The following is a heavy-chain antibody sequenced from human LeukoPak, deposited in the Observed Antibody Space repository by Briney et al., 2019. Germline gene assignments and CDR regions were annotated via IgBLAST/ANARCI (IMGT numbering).Heavy chain of an antibody. CDR1: GYTFTSYY. J-gene: IGHJ4*02. D-gene: IGHD3-10*01. CDR3: ARSLWFGELPGHY. V-gene: IGHV1-46*01. CDR2: INPSGGGT. Sequence: ASGKVSCKASGYTFTSYYMHWVRQAPGQGLEWMGVINPSGGGTSYAQKFQGRVTMTRDTSTSTVYMELSSLRSEDTAVYYCARSLWFGELPGHYWGQGTLVTVSS.